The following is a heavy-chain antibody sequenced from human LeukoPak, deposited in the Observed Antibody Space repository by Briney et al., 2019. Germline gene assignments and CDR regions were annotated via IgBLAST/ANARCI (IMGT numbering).Heavy chain of an antibody. Sequence: PGESLKISCKGSGYSFTSYWIGWVRKMPGKGLEWVGIIYPDDSDTRYSPSFQGQVTISADKSVSIAYLQWSSLKASDTAMYYCARPNITSYDSRGYDAFDVWGQGTMVIVSS. V-gene: IGHV5-51*01. CDR1: GYSFTSYW. J-gene: IGHJ3*01. CDR3: ARPNITSYDSRGYDAFDV. D-gene: IGHD3-22*01. CDR2: IYPDDSDT.